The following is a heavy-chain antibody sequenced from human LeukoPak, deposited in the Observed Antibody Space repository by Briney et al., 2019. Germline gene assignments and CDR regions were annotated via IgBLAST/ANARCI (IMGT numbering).Heavy chain of an antibody. J-gene: IGHJ6*02. CDR3: ARMDNLYYYGMDV. D-gene: IGHD1-20*01. CDR2: INPSGGST. V-gene: IGHV1-46*01. Sequence: ASVKISCKASGGTFSSYAISWVRQAPGQGLEWMGIINPSGGSTSYAQKFQGRVTMTRDTSTSTVYMELSSLRSEDTAVYYCARMDNLYYYGMDVWGQGTTVTVSS. CDR1: GGTFSSYA.